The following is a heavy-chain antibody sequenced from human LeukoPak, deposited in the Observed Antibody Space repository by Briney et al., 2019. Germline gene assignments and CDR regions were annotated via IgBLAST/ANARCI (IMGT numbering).Heavy chain of an antibody. V-gene: IGHV3-15*07. CDR3: ARRVVVPAAPYYFDY. J-gene: IGHJ4*02. CDR1: GFSFSSAW. D-gene: IGHD2-2*01. Sequence: PGGSLRLSCAGSGFSFSSAWMNWVRQAPGKGLEWVGLIKSNTNGGTTAYAAPVKGRFTISRDNAKNTLYLQMNSLRAEDTAVYYCARRVVVPAAPYYFDYWGQGTLVTVSS. CDR2: IKSNTNGGTT.